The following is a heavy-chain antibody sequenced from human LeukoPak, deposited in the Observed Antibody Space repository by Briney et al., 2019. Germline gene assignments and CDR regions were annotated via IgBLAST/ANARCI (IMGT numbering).Heavy chain of an antibody. D-gene: IGHD5-12*01. J-gene: IGHJ6*02. CDR1: GFTFSSYE. V-gene: IGHV3-48*03. Sequence: GGPLRLSCAASGFTFSSYEMNWVRQAPGKGLEWVSYISSSGSTIYYADSVKGRFTISRDNDKNSLYLQMNSLRAEDTAVYYCAREATIRFYGMDVWGQGTTVTVSS. CDR2: ISSSGSTI. CDR3: AREATIRFYGMDV.